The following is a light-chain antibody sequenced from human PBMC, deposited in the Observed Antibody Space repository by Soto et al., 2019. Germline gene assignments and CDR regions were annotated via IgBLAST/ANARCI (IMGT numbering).Light chain of an antibody. CDR1: SSGVAAHNF. CDR2: DVT. Sequence: QSVLTQPASVSESPGQSITISCTGSSSGVAAHNFVSWYQHHPDKAPKLIIYDVTNRPSGVSNRFSGSKSGTTASLTISGLQAEDEADYYCSSYTTSNTVVFGGGTKVTVL. CDR3: SSYTTSNTVV. J-gene: IGLJ2*01. V-gene: IGLV2-14*03.